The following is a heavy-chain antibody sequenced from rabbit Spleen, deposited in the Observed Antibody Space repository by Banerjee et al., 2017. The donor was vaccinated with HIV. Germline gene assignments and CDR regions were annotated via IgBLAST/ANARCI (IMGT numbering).Heavy chain of an antibody. CDR3: ARGSATMTMVITGYFLSL. CDR1: GFDFSSYY. J-gene: IGHJ4*01. V-gene: IGHV1S7*01. CDR2: FDPVFGST. Sequence: QLKESGGGLVQPGGSLKLSCKASGFDFSSYYMSWVRQAPGKGLEWIGYFDPVFGSTYYASWVNGQFTISSHNAQNTLYLQLNSLTAADTATYFCARGSATMTMVITGYFLSLWGPGTLVTVS. D-gene: IGHD2-1*01.